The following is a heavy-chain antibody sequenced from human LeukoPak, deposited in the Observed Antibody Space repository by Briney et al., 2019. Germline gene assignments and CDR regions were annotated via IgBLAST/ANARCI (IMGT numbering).Heavy chain of an antibody. CDR3: ARSGYSGYDQDY. D-gene: IGHD5-12*01. CDR1: GGSISSYY. CDR2: IYYSGST. J-gene: IGHJ4*02. V-gene: IGHV4-59*01. Sequence: SETLSLTCTVSGGSISSYYWSWIRQPPEKGLEWIGYIYYSGSTNYNPSLKSRVTISVDTSKNQFSLKLSSVTAADTAVYYCARSGYSGYDQDYWGQGTLVTVSS.